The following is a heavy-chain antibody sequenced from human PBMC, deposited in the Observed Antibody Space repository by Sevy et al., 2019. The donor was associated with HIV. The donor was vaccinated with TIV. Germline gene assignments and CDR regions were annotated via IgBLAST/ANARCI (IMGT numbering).Heavy chain of an antibody. Sequence: GESLKISCKGSGYSFTKYWIGRVRQMPGKGLEWMRIIYPGDSDTRYRPAFQGQVTISADKSISTAYLQWSGLKASDTAMYYCTSLGGNDTSGYHFFDHWGQGTLVTVSS. CDR3: TSLGGNDTSGYHFFDH. J-gene: IGHJ4*02. D-gene: IGHD3-22*01. CDR1: GYSFTKYW. CDR2: IYPGDSDT. V-gene: IGHV5-51*01.